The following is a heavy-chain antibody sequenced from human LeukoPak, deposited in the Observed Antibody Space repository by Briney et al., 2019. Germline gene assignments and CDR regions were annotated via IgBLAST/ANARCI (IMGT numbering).Heavy chain of an antibody. CDR2: VHHSGRT. CDR1: GASIFNYY. D-gene: IGHD4/OR15-4a*01. V-gene: IGHV4-59*01. Sequence: SETLSLTCNVSGASIFNYYWSWIRQAPGKGLEWIGYVHHSGRTNSNPSLGSRVTMSVDTSTSQLSLNLNSVTTADTAVYFCARDLRAKYWGQGTLVFVSS. J-gene: IGHJ1*01. CDR3: ARDLRAKY.